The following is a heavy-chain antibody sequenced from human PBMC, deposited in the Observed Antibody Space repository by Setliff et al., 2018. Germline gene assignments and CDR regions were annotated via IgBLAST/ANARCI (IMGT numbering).Heavy chain of an antibody. J-gene: IGHJ3*02. CDR3: ARDHSGWYGGAFDI. CDR2: IFSSDQI. D-gene: IGHD6-19*01. Sequence: SGPTLVNPTETLTLTCTVSGFSHSNARLGVSWIRQPPGKALEWLAHIFSSDQISYSTSLRSRLTISKDTSKSQVVLMMTNMDPVDTATYYCARDHSGWYGGAFDIWGQGTMVTVSS. V-gene: IGHV2-26*01. CDR1: GFSHSNARLG.